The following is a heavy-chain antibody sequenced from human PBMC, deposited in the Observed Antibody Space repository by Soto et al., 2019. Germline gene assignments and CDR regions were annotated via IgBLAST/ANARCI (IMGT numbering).Heavy chain of an antibody. CDR1: GYTFSSYD. CDR2: MNPNSGDT. CDR3: AGRNYYGLGTHQDLGYYYGMDV. V-gene: IGHV1-8*01. J-gene: IGHJ6*02. D-gene: IGHD3-10*01. Sequence: ASVKVSCKASGYTFSSYDINWVRQAPGQGLEWMGWMNPNSGDTGYAQKFQGRVTMTRNTSIRTAYMELSSLTSEDTAVYYCAGRNYYGLGTHQDLGYYYGMDVWGQGTTVTVSS.